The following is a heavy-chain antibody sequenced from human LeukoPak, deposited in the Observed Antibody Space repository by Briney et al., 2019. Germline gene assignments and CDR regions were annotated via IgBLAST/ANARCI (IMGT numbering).Heavy chain of an antibody. Sequence: PGGSLRLSCAASGFPFNSYWMSWVRPAPGKGLEWVANINPDGSETRCVDSVKGRFTVSRDNAGNSLFLQVNSLRVEDTAVYYCAGSRVAVTDTLDPWGQGTLVTVSP. CDR2: INPDGSET. CDR1: GFPFNSYW. D-gene: IGHD6-19*01. CDR3: AGSRVAVTDTLDP. J-gene: IGHJ5*02. V-gene: IGHV3-7*01.